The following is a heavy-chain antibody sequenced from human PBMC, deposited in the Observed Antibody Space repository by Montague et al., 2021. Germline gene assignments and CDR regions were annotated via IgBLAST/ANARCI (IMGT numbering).Heavy chain of an antibody. CDR3: ARFHYYDMNFDL. J-gene: IGHJ2*01. V-gene: IGHV4-59*01. CDR1: GASINSYY. CDR2: IHYSGTT. Sequence: SETLSLTCVVSGASINSYYWCWIWHPPGKGLECTGYIHYSGTTNYNPSPKSRVTLSVDTSTSQNSLKLKRVTAADTAVYYCARFHYYDMNFDLWGRGTLVTVSS. D-gene: IGHD3-22*01.